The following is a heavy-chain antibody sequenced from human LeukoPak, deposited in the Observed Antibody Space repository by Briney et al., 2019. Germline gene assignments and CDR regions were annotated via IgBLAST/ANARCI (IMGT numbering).Heavy chain of an antibody. D-gene: IGHD4-11*01. CDR1: GGSVNNNAYY. Sequence: SETLSLTCTVSGGSVNNNAYYWGWVRLPPGKGLEYIGNVYYSGITYYNPSLQSRVTISVDTSNNQFSLKLSSVTAADTAVYYCARSDYSGYFDYWGQGTLVSVSS. J-gene: IGHJ4*02. CDR3: ARSDYSGYFDY. CDR2: VYYSGIT. V-gene: IGHV4-39*01.